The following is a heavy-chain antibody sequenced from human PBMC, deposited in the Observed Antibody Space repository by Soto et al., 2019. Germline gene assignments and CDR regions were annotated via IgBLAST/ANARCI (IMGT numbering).Heavy chain of an antibody. CDR3: ARVFAEDSSDYYLRGYFDY. CDR2: IYYSGST. J-gene: IGHJ4*02. D-gene: IGHD3-22*01. V-gene: IGHV4-31*03. Sequence: PSETLSLTCTVSGGSIISSGYYRSWIRQHPGKGLEWIGYIYYSGSTYYSPSLKSRVTISVDTSENQFSLKLSSVTAADTAVYYCARVFAEDSSDYYLRGYFDYWGQGTLVTVSS. CDR1: GGSIISSGYY.